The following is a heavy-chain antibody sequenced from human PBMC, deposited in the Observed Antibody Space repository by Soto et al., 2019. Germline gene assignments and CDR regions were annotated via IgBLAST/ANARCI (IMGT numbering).Heavy chain of an antibody. CDR1: GFTVSSNY. D-gene: IGHD3-16*01. Sequence: EVQLVESGGGLIQPGGSLRLSCAASGFTVSSNYMSWVRQAPGKGLEWVSVIYSGGSTYYADSVKGRFTISRDNSKNTLYLQMNSLSAEDTAVYYCARAEVWPRYGMDVWGQGTTVTVSS. CDR3: ARAEVWPRYGMDV. J-gene: IGHJ6*02. V-gene: IGHV3-53*01. CDR2: IYSGGST.